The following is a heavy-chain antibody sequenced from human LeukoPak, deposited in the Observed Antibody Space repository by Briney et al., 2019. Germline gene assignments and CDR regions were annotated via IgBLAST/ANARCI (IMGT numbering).Heavy chain of an antibody. D-gene: IGHD3-3*01. V-gene: IGHV1-18*01. CDR1: GYTFTSYG. CDR3: ARDYDFWSGYPYNYYYYYYMDV. J-gene: IGHJ6*03. Sequence: ASVTVSCTASGYTFTSYGISWVRQAPGQGLEWMGWISAYNGNTNYAQKLQGRVTMTTDTSTSTAYMELRSLRSDDTAVYYCARDYDFWSGYPYNYYYYYYMDVWGKGTTVTVSS. CDR2: ISAYNGNT.